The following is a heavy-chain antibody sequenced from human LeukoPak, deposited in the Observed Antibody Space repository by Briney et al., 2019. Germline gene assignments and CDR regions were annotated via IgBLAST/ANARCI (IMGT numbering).Heavy chain of an antibody. CDR1: GFTVSSNY. Sequence: GGSLRLSCAASGFTVSSNYMSWVRQAPGKGLEWVSVIHSGGSTYYADSVKGRFTISRDNSKNTLYLQMNSLRAEDTAVYYCARSYLWGSYRYFDYWGQGTLVTVSS. D-gene: IGHD3-16*02. J-gene: IGHJ4*02. CDR3: ARSYLWGSYRYFDY. V-gene: IGHV3-66*01. CDR2: IHSGGST.